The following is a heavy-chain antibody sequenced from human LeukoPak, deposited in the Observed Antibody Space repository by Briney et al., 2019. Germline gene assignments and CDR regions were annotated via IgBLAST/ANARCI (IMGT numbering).Heavy chain of an antibody. D-gene: IGHD3-10*01. J-gene: IGHJ5*02. Sequence: SETLSLTCTVSGGSISTYYWSWIRQPPGQGLEWIGYIHYSGSTNYNPSLKSRVTISVDTSKNQFSLNLKSVTDADKAVYYCARGSDYYGSGIKYNWFDPWGQGTLVTVSS. CDR2: IHYSGST. CDR1: GGSISTYY. V-gene: IGHV4-59*01. CDR3: ARGSDYYGSGIKYNWFDP.